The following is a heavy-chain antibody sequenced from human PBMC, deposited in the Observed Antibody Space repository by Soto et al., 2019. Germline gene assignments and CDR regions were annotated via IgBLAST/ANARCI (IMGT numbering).Heavy chain of an antibody. Sequence: QVQLVQSGAEVRKPGSSVKVSCKASGGTFSNSGITWVRQAPGQGLEWMGGVIPISGTSIYAQNFQGSVTITADESTSTAYMELSSLRSEDTAVYYCAIRPDSSGWLKWFDPWGQGTLVTVSS. CDR3: AIRPDSSGWLKWFDP. V-gene: IGHV1-69*01. CDR1: GGTFSNSG. D-gene: IGHD6-19*01. CDR2: VIPISGTS. J-gene: IGHJ5*02.